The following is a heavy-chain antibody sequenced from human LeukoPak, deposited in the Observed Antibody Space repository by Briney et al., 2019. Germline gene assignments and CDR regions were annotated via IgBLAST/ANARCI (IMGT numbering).Heavy chain of an antibody. CDR3: AREDRRGGTFDY. D-gene: IGHD3-10*01. Sequence: ASVKVSCKASGYTFTSYGISWVRQAPGQGLEWMGWISAYNGNTNYAQKLQGRVTMTTDTSTSTAHMELRSLRSDDTAVYYCAREDRRGGTFDYGGQGTLVTVSS. CDR2: ISAYNGNT. J-gene: IGHJ4*02. CDR1: GYTFTSYG. V-gene: IGHV1-18*01.